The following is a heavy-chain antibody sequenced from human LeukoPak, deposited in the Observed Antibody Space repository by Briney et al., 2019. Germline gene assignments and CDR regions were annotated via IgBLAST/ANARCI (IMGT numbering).Heavy chain of an antibody. CDR3: AKGDSRYDTGGLDYYYMDV. CDR2: IRYDGVNK. CDR1: GVSLSNYG. Sequence: GGSLRLSCATSGVSLSNYGMHWVRQAPGKGLVWLSFIRYDGVNKFYGDSVKGRFTISRDNSKNTLYLQMNSLRAEDTAVYYCAKGDSRYDTGGLDYYYMDVWGKGTTVIVSS. D-gene: IGHD5-12*01. V-gene: IGHV3-30*02. J-gene: IGHJ6*03.